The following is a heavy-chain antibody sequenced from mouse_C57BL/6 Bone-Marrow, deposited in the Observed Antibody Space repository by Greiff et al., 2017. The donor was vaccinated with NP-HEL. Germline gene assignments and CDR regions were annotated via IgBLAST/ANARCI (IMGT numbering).Heavy chain of an antibody. D-gene: IGHD2-1*01. CDR3: ARDACGNYDYAMDY. J-gene: IGHJ4*01. V-gene: IGHV7-1*01. CDR1: GFTFSDFY. Sequence: EVKLVESGGGLVQSGRSLRLSCATSGFTFSDFYMEWVRQAPGKGLEWIAASRNKANDYTTEYSASVKGRFIVSRDTSQSILYLQMNALRAEDTAIYYGARDACGNYDYAMDYWGQGTSVTVSS. CDR2: SRNKANDYTT.